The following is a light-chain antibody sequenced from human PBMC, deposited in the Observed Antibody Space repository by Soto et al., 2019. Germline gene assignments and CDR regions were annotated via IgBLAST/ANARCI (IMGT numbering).Light chain of an antibody. J-gene: IGKJ1*01. Sequence: EIVVTQSPATLALSPGERATLSCRASQSVSIYLAWYQQKLGQAPRLLIYDASNRATGIPARFSGSGSGTDFTLTVSSLEPEDSAVYYCQQRSNLPWTFGQGTKV. CDR3: QQRSNLPWT. CDR2: DAS. CDR1: QSVSIY. V-gene: IGKV3-11*01.